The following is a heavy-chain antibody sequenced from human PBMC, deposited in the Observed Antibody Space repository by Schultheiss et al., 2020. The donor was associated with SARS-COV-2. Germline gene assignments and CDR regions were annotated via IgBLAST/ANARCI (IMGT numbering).Heavy chain of an antibody. J-gene: IGHJ4*02. V-gene: IGHV1-58*01. CDR3: ARDAWWYYSGWSPYYFDY. D-gene: IGHD6-19*01. CDR1: GFAFTSSA. CDR2: IVAGSGTT. Sequence: SVKVSCKASGFAFTSSAVQWVRQGRGQRLEWIGWIVAGSGTTNYAQKFQDRVNLTRDKSTSTAYMELRSLRSEDTAVYYCARDAWWYYSGWSPYYFDYWGQGTLVTVSS.